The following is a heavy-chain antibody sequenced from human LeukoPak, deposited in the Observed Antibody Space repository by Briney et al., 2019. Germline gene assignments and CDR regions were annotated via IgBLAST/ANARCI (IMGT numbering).Heavy chain of an antibody. V-gene: IGHV3-23*01. J-gene: IGHJ4*02. CDR3: AKGRDTTNFYDY. CDR1: GFTFSSYA. D-gene: IGHD2-2*01. CDR2: IGGSGSST. Sequence: QAGGSLRLSCAASGFTFSSYAVSWVRQAPGKGLEWVSTIGGSGSSTYSADSVKGRFTISRDNSKNTLYLQMNSVRAEDTAVYYCAKGRDTTNFYDYWGLGTLVTVSS.